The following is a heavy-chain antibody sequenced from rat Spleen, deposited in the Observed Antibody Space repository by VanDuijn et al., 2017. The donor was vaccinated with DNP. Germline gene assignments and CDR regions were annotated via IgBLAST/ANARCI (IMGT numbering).Heavy chain of an antibody. CDR1: GFTFSSFP. CDR2: ISIRGGST. V-gene: IGHV5-46*01. D-gene: IGHD5-1*01. J-gene: IGHJ3*01. CDR3: IRDGDNWDWFAY. Sequence: EVQLVESGGGIVQPGRSLKLSCAVAGFTFSSFPMAWVRQAPTRGLEWVATISIRGGSTHYRDSVKGRFTISRENAENTLYLQMNSLRSEDTATYYCIRDGDNWDWFAYWGQGTLVTVSS.